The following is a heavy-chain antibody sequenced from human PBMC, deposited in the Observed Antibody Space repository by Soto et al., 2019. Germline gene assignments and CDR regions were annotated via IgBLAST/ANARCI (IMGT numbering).Heavy chain of an antibody. CDR1: GFSLSNARMG. V-gene: IGHV2-26*01. CDR2: IFSNDEK. D-gene: IGHD6-19*01. CDR3: ARMIDNGSGWPDYYYYYGMDV. J-gene: IGHJ6*02. Sequence: SGPTLVNPTETLTLTCTVSGFSLSNARMGVSWIRQPPGKALEWLAHIFSNDEKSYSTSLKSRLTISKDTSKSQVVLTMTNMDPVDTATYYCARMIDNGSGWPDYYYYYGMDVWGQGTTVTVSS.